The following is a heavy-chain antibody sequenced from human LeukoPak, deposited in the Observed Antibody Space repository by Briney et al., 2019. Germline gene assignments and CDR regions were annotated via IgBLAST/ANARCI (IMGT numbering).Heavy chain of an antibody. CDR3: ARGVEDYGDYGEFDY. D-gene: IGHD4-17*01. CDR2: ISAYNGNT. J-gene: IGHJ4*02. CDR1: GYSFTSYG. Sequence: ATVKVSCKASGYSFTSYGISWVRQAPGQGLEWMGWISAYNGNTNYAQKLQGRVTMTTDTSTSTAYMELTSLRSDDTAVYYCARGVEDYGDYGEFDYWGQGTLVTVSS. V-gene: IGHV1-18*01.